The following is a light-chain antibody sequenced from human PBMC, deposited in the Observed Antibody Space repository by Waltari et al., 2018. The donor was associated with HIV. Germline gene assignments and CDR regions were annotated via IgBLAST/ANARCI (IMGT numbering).Light chain of an antibody. Sequence: ISCTGSSSNIGAGYDVHWYRQLPGTAPKLLIYGDNNRPSGVPDRFSGSKSGTSASLAITGLQAEDEANYYCQSYDSSLSGSVVFGGGTKLTVL. J-gene: IGLJ2*01. CDR2: GDN. V-gene: IGLV1-40*01. CDR3: QSYDSSLSGSVV. CDR1: SSNIGAGYD.